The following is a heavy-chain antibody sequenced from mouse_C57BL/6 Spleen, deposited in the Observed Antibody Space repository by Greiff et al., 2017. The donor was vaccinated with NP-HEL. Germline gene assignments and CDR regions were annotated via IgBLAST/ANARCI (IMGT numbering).Heavy chain of an antibody. CDR2: INPNNGGT. V-gene: IGHV1-18*01. Sequence: DVQLQESGPELVKPGASVKIPCKASGYTFTDYNMDWVKQSHGKSLEWIGDINPNNGGTIYNQKFKGKATLTVDKSSSTAYMELRSLTSEDTAVYYCAREGKNDYADVMDYWGQGTSVTVSS. CDR1: GYTFTDYN. CDR3: AREGKNDYADVMDY. J-gene: IGHJ4*01. D-gene: IGHD2-4*01.